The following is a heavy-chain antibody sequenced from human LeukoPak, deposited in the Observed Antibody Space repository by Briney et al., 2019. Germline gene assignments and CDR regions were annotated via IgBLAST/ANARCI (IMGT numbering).Heavy chain of an antibody. Sequence: PSETLSLTCTVSGGSISSSHYYWDWIRQPPGKGLEWIGNIFYSGSTYYSPSLKSRVTISLDTSRNQFSLKLTSVTAADTAVYYCARRAADYYYYYMDVWGKGTTVTISS. CDR1: GGSISSSHYY. D-gene: IGHD6-25*01. CDR2: IFYSGST. J-gene: IGHJ6*03. CDR3: ARRAADYYYYYMDV. V-gene: IGHV4-39*01.